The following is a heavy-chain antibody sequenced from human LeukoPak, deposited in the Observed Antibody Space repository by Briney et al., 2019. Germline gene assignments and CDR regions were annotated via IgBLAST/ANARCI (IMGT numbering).Heavy chain of an antibody. CDR2: IYSADTT. CDR1: GFTVSSNY. Sequence: PGGSLRLSCAASGFTVSSNYMSWVRQAPGQGLEWVLVIYSADTTYYADSVKGRFTISRDSSKNTLYLQMNSLRVEDTAVYYCASRVRLAGTESGFDYWGQGTLVTVS. D-gene: IGHD6-19*01. J-gene: IGHJ4*02. V-gene: IGHV3-66*01. CDR3: ASRVRLAGTESGFDY.